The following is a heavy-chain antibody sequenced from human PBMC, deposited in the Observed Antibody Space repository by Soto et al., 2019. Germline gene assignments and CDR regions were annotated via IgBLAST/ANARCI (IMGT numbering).Heavy chain of an antibody. CDR3: ATGLGGYYKSGSQKRWFYYYMDV. CDR1: GFNFDDYG. CDR2: IGWDGGSI. Sequence: EVQLVESGGGVEQPGRSLRLSCAASGFNFDDYGMNWVRQAPGKGLEWVSVIGWDGGSIGYADSVKGRFIISRDNAKKSLYLQMESVRIEATTVYYCATGLGGYYKSGSQKRWFYYYMDVWGKGTTVTVSS. V-gene: IGHV3-9*01. J-gene: IGHJ6*03. D-gene: IGHD3-10*01.